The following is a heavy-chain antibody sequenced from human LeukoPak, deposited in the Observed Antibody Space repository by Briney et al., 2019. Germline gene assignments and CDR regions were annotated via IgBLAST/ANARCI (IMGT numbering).Heavy chain of an antibody. Sequence: PGGSLRLSCAASGLTFSNLAMSWVRQAPGKGPEWISVMSGSGGNTYYADSVKGRFTISRDNSKNTLYLQMNSLRAEDTAVYYCAREAGRELPLDYWGQGTLVTVSS. CDR2: MSGSGGNT. D-gene: IGHD1-26*01. J-gene: IGHJ4*02. CDR1: GLTFSNLA. V-gene: IGHV3-23*01. CDR3: AREAGRELPLDY.